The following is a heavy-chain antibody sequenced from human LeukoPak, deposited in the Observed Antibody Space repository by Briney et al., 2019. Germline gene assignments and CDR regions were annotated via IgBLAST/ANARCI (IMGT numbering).Heavy chain of an antibody. J-gene: IGHJ2*01. CDR2: ISAYNGNT. V-gene: IGHV1-18*01. CDR3: PRQRPPAYGDHALCWYFDL. CDR1: GYTFTSYG. D-gene: IGHD4-17*01. Sequence: ASVKVSCKASGYTFTSYGISWVRQAPGQGLEWMGWISAYNGNTNYAQKLQGRVTITTDTSTSTAYMELRSLRSDDTAVYYCPRQRPPAYGDHALCWYFDLWGRGTLVTVSS.